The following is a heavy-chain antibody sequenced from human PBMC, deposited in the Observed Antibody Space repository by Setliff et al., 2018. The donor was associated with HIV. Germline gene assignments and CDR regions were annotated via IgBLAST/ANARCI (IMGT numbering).Heavy chain of an antibody. J-gene: IGHJ4*02. CDR2: IKRDGSEK. CDR3: ARVMEDCINGNCYVFDY. CDR1: GFTFSGDW. Sequence: PGGSLRLSCVASGFTFSGDWMNWVRQAPGKGLEWVANIKRDGSEKRYVDSVKGRFTISRDNAKNSLYLQMNSLRAEDTAVYYCARVMEDCINGNCYVFDYWGQGTLVTVSS. D-gene: IGHD2-15*01. V-gene: IGHV3-7*03.